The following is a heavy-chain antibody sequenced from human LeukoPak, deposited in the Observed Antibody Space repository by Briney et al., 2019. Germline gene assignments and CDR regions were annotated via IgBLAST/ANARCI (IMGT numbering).Heavy chain of an antibody. V-gene: IGHV1-2*02. Sequence: VASVTVSFKASGFVFTGYYIHWVRQAPGQGLEWMGWINPNSGATNYAQQFQGRVTMTRGTSMDIVHMELSRLTSDDTAVFYCARVSGTIQWFDPWGQGTLVTVSS. CDR2: INPNSGAT. J-gene: IGHJ5*02. CDR1: GFVFTGYY. CDR3: ARVSGTIQWFDP. D-gene: IGHD3-3*01.